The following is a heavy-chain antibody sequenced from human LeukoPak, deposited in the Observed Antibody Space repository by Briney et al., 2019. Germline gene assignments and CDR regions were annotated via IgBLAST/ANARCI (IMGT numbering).Heavy chain of an antibody. V-gene: IGHV3-23*01. CDR2: ISGSGGST. D-gene: IGHD3-3*01. CDR1: GFTFSSYT. J-gene: IGHJ4*02. Sequence: PGGSLRLSCAASGFTFSSYTMSWVCQAPRKGLEWVSAISGSGGSTYYADSVKGRFTISRDNSKNTLYLQMNSLRAEDTAVYYCAKDATTIEWLLDYWGQGTLVTVSS. CDR3: AKDATTIEWLLDY.